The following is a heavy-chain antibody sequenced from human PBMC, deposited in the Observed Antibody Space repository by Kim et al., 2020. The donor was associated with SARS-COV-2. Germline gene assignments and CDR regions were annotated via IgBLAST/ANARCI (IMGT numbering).Heavy chain of an antibody. Sequence: SETLSLTCAVYGGSFSGYYWSWIRQPPGKGLEWIGEINHSGSTNYNPSLKSRVTISVDTSKNQFSLKLSSVTAADTAVYYCARLRGITIFGVVIHTPYGMDVWGQGTTVTVSS. J-gene: IGHJ6*02. CDR3: ARLRGITIFGVVIHTPYGMDV. D-gene: IGHD3-3*01. V-gene: IGHV4-34*01. CDR2: INHSGST. CDR1: GGSFSGYY.